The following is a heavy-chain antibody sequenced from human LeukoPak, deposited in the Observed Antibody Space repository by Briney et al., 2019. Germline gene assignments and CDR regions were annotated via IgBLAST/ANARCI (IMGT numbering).Heavy chain of an antibody. V-gene: IGHV3-21*01. CDR3: ARPTKFRGGYNWNDEDY. CDR1: GFTFSSYS. CDR2: ISSSSSYI. Sequence: PGGSLRLSCAASGFTFSSYSMNWVRQAPGEGLEWVSSISSSSSYIYYADSVKGRFTISRDNAKNSLYLQMNSLRAEDTAVYYCARPTKFRGGYNWNDEDYWGQGTLVTVSS. D-gene: IGHD1-1*01. J-gene: IGHJ4*02.